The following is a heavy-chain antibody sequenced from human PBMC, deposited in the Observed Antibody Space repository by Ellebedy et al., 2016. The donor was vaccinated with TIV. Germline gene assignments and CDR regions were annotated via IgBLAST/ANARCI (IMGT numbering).Heavy chain of an antibody. Sequence: GGSLRLSXAASGFTFSSYWMHWVRQAPGKGLVWVSRINSDGSSTNYADSVKGRFTISRDNAKNSLYLQMNSLRAEDTAVYYCARAEGGYERWGQGTLVTVSS. D-gene: IGHD5-12*01. CDR3: ARAEGGYER. V-gene: IGHV3-74*01. CDR2: INSDGSST. J-gene: IGHJ4*02. CDR1: GFTFSSYW.